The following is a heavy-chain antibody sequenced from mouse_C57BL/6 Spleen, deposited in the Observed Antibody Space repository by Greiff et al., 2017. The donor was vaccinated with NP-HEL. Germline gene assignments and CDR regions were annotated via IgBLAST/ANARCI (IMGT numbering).Heavy chain of an antibody. Sequence: VQLQQSGPELVKPGASVKISCKASGYAFSSSWMNWVKQRPGKGLEWIGRIYPGDGDTNYNGKFKGKATLTADKSSSTAYMQLSSLTSEDSAVYFCARQGAAQATLYFDYWGQGTTLTVSS. CDR3: ARQGAAQATLYFDY. CDR2: IYPGDGDT. V-gene: IGHV1-82*01. D-gene: IGHD3-2*02. J-gene: IGHJ2*01. CDR1: GYAFSSSW.